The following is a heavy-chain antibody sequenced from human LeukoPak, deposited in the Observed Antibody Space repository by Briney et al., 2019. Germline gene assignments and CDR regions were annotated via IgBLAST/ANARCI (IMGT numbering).Heavy chain of an antibody. CDR2: ISGSGGST. J-gene: IGHJ4*02. CDR1: GFTFSSYA. V-gene: IGHV3-23*01. Sequence: GGSLRLSCAASGFTFSSYAMSWVRQAPGKGLEWVSAISGSGGSTYYADSVKDRFTISRDNSKNTLYLQMNSLRAEDTAVYYCAKEPSIAVAGTKSRYFDYWGQGTLVTVSS. D-gene: IGHD6-19*01. CDR3: AKEPSIAVAGTKSRYFDY.